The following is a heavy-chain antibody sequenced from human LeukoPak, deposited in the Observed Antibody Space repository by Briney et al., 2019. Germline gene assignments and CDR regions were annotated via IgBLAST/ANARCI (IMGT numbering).Heavy chain of an antibody. D-gene: IGHD3-9*01. CDR3: VKELRDLDWLGALDY. J-gene: IGHJ4*02. CDR2: ISSNGGST. V-gene: IGHV3-64D*06. CDR1: GFTFSSYA. Sequence: GGSLRLSCSASGFTFSSYAMHWVRQAPGKGLEYASSISSNGGSTYYADSGMGRFTISRDNSKNTLYLQMSSLRAEETAVYYCVKELRDLDWLGALDYWGQGTLVTVSS.